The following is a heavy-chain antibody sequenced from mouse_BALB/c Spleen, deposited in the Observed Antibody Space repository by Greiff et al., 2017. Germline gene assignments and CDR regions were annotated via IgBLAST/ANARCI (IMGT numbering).Heavy chain of an antibody. J-gene: IGHJ1*01. V-gene: IGHV5-15*02. CDR1: GFTFSDYG. Sequence: EVQLVESGGGLVQPGGSRKLSCAASGFTFSDYGMAWVRQAPGKGPEWVAFISNLAYSIYYADTVTGRFTISRENAKNTLYLEMSSLRSEDTAMYYCASSRNWYFDVWGAGTTVTVSS. CDR2: ISNLAYSI. D-gene: IGHD6-1*01. CDR3: ASSRNWYFDV.